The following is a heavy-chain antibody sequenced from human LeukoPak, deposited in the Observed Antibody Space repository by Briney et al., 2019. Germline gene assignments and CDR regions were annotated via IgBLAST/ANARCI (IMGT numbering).Heavy chain of an antibody. CDR1: GYTFTTYW. Sequence: GESLKISCKGSGYTFTTYWIAWVRQMPGKGLEWMGIIYPGDSDTRYSPSFQGQVTISADKSISTAYLQWSSLRASDSAMYYCARPYSSSWYYFDYWGQGTLVTVSS. CDR3: ARPYSSSWYYFDY. J-gene: IGHJ4*02. V-gene: IGHV5-51*01. CDR2: IYPGDSDT. D-gene: IGHD6-13*01.